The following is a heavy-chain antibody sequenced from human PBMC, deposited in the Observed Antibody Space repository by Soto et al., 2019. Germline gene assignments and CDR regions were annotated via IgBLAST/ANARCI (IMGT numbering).Heavy chain of an antibody. D-gene: IGHD1-1*01. Sequence: EVQLLESGGGLVQPGGSLRLSCAASGVTFSSHGLSWVRQAPGKGLEWVSSISNTAGSTSYADSVKGRFTISRDNSKDTLFLQMNSLRADDTAVYYCAKITGNLGYFDYWGQGTLVTVAS. CDR2: ISNTAGST. V-gene: IGHV3-23*01. CDR1: GVTFSSHG. CDR3: AKITGNLGYFDY. J-gene: IGHJ4*02.